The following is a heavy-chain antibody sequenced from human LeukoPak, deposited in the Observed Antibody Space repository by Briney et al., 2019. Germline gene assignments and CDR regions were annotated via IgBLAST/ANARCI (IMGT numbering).Heavy chain of an antibody. Sequence: GGSLRLSCEASGFTFDDYGMSWVRQRPGRGLEWVSGINRNGGSTDYADSVKGRFTISRDNAKNSHFLQMNSLRVEDTALYYCARGFRNGPFNCWGQGTLVSVSS. J-gene: IGHJ4*02. CDR1: GFTFDDYG. CDR2: INRNGGST. D-gene: IGHD3-10*01. V-gene: IGHV3-20*04. CDR3: ARGFRNGPFNC.